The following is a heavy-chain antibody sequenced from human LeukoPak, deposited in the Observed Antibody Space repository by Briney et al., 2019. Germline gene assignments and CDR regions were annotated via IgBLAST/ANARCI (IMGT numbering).Heavy chain of an antibody. CDR3: VCMRVGGSIDY. Sequence: SETLSLTCTVSGDSISSSNYYWGWTRQPPGKGLEWIATIYYSGSTNYNPSLKSRVTISLDTSKNQFSLKLTSVTAADTAMYYCVCMRVGGSIDYWGQGTLVTVSP. J-gene: IGHJ4*02. CDR1: GDSISSSNYY. CDR2: IYYSGST. V-gene: IGHV4-39*01. D-gene: IGHD2-8*01.